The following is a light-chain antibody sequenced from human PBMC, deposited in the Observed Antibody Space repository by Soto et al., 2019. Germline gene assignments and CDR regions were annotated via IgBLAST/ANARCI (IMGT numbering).Light chain of an antibody. CDR3: QQRSNWPPA. CDR2: DAS. CDR1: QSVSSSS. V-gene: IGKV3D-20*02. J-gene: IGKJ1*01. Sequence: EIVLTQSPGTLSLSPGERATLSCRASQSVSSSSLAWYQQKPGQPPRLLIYDASNRATGIPARFSGSGSGTDFTLTISSLEPEDFAVYYCQQRSNWPPAFGQGTKVDIK.